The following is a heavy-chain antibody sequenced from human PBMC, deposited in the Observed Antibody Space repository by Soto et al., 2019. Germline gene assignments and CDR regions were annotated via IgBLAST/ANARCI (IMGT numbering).Heavy chain of an antibody. Sequence: QVTLKESGPVLVNPTETLTLTCTVSGLSLSNAGMGVSWIRQPPGKALEWLAHIFSNDEKRFSTSLKNRFTISKDTSNSQVVLIMTNMEPVDTATYYCAQTEDGGRSRTPAWWFDAWGQGTLVTVSS. CDR2: IFSNDEK. CDR3: AQTEDGGRSRTPAWWFDA. CDR1: GLSLSNAGMG. D-gene: IGHD2-15*01. J-gene: IGHJ5*02. V-gene: IGHV2-26*01.